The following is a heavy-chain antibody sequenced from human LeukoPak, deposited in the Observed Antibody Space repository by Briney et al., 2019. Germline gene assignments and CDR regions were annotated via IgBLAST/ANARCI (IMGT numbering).Heavy chain of an antibody. V-gene: IGHV4-30-4*08. CDR1: GGSISSGDYY. Sequence: PSETLSLTCTVSGGSISSGDYYWSWIRQPPGKGLEWIGYIYYSGSTYYNPSLKSRVTISVDTAKNQVSLKLSSVTAADTAVYYCARGGAAYCSSTSCYTKDNWFDPWGQGTLVTVSS. D-gene: IGHD2-2*02. CDR2: IYYSGST. CDR3: ARGGAAYCSSTSCYTKDNWFDP. J-gene: IGHJ5*02.